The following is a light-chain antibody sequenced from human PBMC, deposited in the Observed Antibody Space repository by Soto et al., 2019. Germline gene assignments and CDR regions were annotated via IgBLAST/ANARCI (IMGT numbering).Light chain of an antibody. CDR2: VAS. V-gene: IGKV3-20*01. CDR3: QHYGSSPYT. J-gene: IGKJ2*01. Sequence: EIVLTQSPGTLSLSPGERATLSCRASQSVSSSYLAWYQQKPGQAPRLLIYVASRRATGIPDRFSGSGSGTDFTLTISRLEPEDFAVYYCQHYGSSPYTFGQGTKLEIK. CDR1: QSVSSSY.